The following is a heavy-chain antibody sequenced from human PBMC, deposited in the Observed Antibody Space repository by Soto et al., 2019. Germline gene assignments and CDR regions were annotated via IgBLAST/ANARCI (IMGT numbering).Heavy chain of an antibody. V-gene: IGHV4-34*01. CDR1: IGSFSGYY. CDR2: INHSGST. D-gene: IGHD1-7*01. CDR3: ARVSGTTYYFDY. J-gene: IGHJ4*02. Sequence: PSETLSLACAVYIGSFSGYYWSWIRQPPGKGLEWIGEINHSGSTNYNPSLKSRVTISVDTSKNQFSLKLSSVTAADTAVYYCARVSGTTYYFDYWGQGTLVTVSS.